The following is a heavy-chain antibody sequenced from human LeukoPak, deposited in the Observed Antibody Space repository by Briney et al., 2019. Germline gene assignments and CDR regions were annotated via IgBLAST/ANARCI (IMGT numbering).Heavy chain of an antibody. J-gene: IGHJ4*02. D-gene: IGHD2-2*01. V-gene: IGHV3-7*01. CDR3: ATSLGYCSSTSCLYYFDY. CDR2: IKQDGSEK. Sequence: GGSLRLSSAASGFTFSSYWMSWVRQAPGKGLEWVANIKQDGSEKYYVDSVKGRFTISRDNAKNSLYLQMNSLRAEDTAVYYCATSLGYCSSTSCLYYFDYWGQGTLVTVSS. CDR1: GFTFSSYW.